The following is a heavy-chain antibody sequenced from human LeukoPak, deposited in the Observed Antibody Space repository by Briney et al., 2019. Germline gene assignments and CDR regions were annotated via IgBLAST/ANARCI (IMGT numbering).Heavy chain of an antibody. CDR1: GFTFSSYW. CDR3: ARDGAAAGTGYYYGMDV. CDR2: IKQDGSEK. D-gene: IGHD6-13*01. V-gene: IGHV3-7*01. Sequence: GGSLRLSCAASGFTFSSYWMSWVRQAPGKGLGWVANIKQDGSEKYYVDSVKGRFTISRDNAKNSLYLQMNSLRAEDTAVYYCARDGAAAGTGYYYGMDVWGQGTTVTVSS. J-gene: IGHJ6*02.